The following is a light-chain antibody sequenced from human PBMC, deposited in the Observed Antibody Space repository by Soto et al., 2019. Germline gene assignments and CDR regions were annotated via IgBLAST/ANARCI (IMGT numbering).Light chain of an antibody. CDR1: SSNIGSNP. CDR3: ASWDGGLSGF. V-gene: IGLV1-47*02. Sequence: QSVLAQPPSASGTPGQRVTISCSGGSSNIGSNPVNWYQHLPGTAPKLLSYSDNQRPSGVPDRFSGSKSGTSASLAISGLRSEDEGDYYCASWDGGLSGFFGGGTKLTVL. CDR2: SDN. J-gene: IGLJ2*01.